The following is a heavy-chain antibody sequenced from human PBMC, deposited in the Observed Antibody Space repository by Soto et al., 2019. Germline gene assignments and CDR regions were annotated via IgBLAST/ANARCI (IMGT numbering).Heavy chain of an antibody. Sequence: EVQLVESGGGLVQPGGSLRLTCVASGFIFNSYSMNWVRQAPGKGLEWISYINSGSTSVFYADSVKGRFSISRDKAKNSLYLQMTSLRAEDTAVYYCASSASSDAYWGLGTLVTVSS. CDR2: INSGSTSV. D-gene: IGHD1-26*01. CDR1: GFIFNSYS. J-gene: IGHJ4*02. V-gene: IGHV3-48*01. CDR3: ASSASSDAY.